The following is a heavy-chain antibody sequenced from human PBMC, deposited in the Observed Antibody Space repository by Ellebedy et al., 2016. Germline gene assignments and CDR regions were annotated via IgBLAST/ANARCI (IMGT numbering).Heavy chain of an antibody. D-gene: IGHD4-17*01. V-gene: IGHV3-23*01. CDR2: ISGSGGST. CDR3: AKLGLLGYGDYEVFDY. Sequence: GESLKISXAASGFTFSSYAMSWVRQAPGKGLEWVSAISGSGGSTYYADSVKGRFTISRDNSKNTLYLQMNSLRAEDTAVYYCAKLGLLGYGDYEVFDYWGQGTLVTVSS. J-gene: IGHJ4*02. CDR1: GFTFSSYA.